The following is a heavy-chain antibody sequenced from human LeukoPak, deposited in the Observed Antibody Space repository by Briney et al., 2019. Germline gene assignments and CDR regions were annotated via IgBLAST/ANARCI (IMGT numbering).Heavy chain of an antibody. V-gene: IGHV4-34*01. CDR3: ARGRGYCSSTSCYGNDYYYGMDV. D-gene: IGHD2-2*01. CDR2: INHSGST. J-gene: IGHJ6*02. Sequence: SETLSLTCAVYGGSFSGYYWSWIREPPGKGLEWIGEINHSGSTNYNPSLKSRVTISVDTSKNQFSLKLSSVTAADTAAYYCARGRGYCSSTSCYGNDYYYGMDVWGQGTTVTVSS. CDR1: GGSFSGYY.